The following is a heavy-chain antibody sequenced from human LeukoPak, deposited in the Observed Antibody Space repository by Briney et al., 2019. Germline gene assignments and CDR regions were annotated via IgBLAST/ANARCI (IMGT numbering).Heavy chain of an antibody. CDR2: IYYSGST. CDR1: GGSISSSSYY. Sequence: SETLSLTCTVSGGSISSSSYYWGWIRQPPGKGLEWIGSIYYSGSTYYNPSLKSRVTISVDTSKNQFSLKLSSVTAADTAVYYCARLSVYSGSSYFDYWGQGTLVTVSS. J-gene: IGHJ4*02. CDR3: ARLSVYSGSSYFDY. V-gene: IGHV4-39*01. D-gene: IGHD1-26*01.